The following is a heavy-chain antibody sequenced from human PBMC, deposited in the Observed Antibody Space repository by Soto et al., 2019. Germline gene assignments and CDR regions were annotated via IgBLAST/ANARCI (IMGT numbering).Heavy chain of an antibody. J-gene: IGHJ6*02. CDR2: INPNSGGT. V-gene: IGHV1-2*02. CDR1: GYTFAGYY. CDR3: ARVRGVTPTGGSYYHFGMDV. Sequence: ASVKVSCKASGYTFAGYYRHWVRQAPGQGLEWMGWINPNSGGTNYAQKFQGRVTMTRDTSISTAYMELSRLRSDDTAVYYCARVRGVTPTGGSYYHFGMDVWGQGTTVTVSS. D-gene: IGHD3-10*01.